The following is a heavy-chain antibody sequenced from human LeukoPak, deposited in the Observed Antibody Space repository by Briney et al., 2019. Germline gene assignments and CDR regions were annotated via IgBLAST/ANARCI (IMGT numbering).Heavy chain of an antibody. D-gene: IGHD6-19*01. CDR3: ARDWYRYSSGWYVGTFDY. CDR2: IGAYNGNT. J-gene: IGHJ4*02. CDR1: GYTFTSYV. V-gene: IGHV1-18*01. Sequence: GASVKVSCKASGYTFTSYVISWVRQAPGQGLEWMGWIGAYNGNTNYAQKLQGRVTMTTDTSTSTAYMELRSLRSDDTAVYYCARDWYRYSSGWYVGTFDYWGQGTLVTVSS.